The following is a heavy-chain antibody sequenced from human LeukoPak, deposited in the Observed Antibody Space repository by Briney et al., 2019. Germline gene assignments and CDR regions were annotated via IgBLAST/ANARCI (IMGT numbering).Heavy chain of an antibody. CDR1: GFTSPTYG. Sequence: AGGSLRLSCVASGFTSPTYGMSWVRMPPGKGMGWVSIISASGVSTYYADSVKGRFTVARDTSKKTLFLRMNSLRGEDTALYYCAKYLGQSNSWYFFDYWGQGVLVTVSS. CDR2: ISASGVST. CDR3: AKYLGQSNSWYFFDY. J-gene: IGHJ4*02. V-gene: IGHV3-23*01. D-gene: IGHD4-23*01.